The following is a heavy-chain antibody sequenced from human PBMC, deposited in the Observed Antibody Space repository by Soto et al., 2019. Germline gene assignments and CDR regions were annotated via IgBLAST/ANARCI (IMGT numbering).Heavy chain of an antibody. D-gene: IGHD6-13*01. V-gene: IGHV3-30*03. CDR1: GFTFSSYG. J-gene: IGHJ5*02. CDR3: ARDNGIAGSFDP. CDR2: ISYDGSNK. Sequence: ESGGGVVQPGRSLRLSCAASGFTFSSYGMHWVRQAPGKGLEWVAVISYDGSNKYYADSVKGRFTISRDNAKNSLYLQMNSLRDEDTSVYYCARDNGIAGSFDPWGQGTLVTVSS.